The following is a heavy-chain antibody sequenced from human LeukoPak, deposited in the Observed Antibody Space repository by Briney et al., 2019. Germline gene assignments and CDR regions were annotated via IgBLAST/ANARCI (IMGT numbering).Heavy chain of an antibody. V-gene: IGHV3-23*01. CDR2: ISGSGGST. D-gene: IGHD5-24*01. CDR1: GFTFSSYA. Sequence: GGSLRLSCAASGFTFSSYAMSWVRQAPGKGLEWVSAISGSGGSTYYADSVKGRFTISRENSKNTLYLQINSLRAKDTAVYYCAKNLVGGYNGTDYWGQGTLVTVSS. J-gene: IGHJ4*02. CDR3: AKNLVGGYNGTDY.